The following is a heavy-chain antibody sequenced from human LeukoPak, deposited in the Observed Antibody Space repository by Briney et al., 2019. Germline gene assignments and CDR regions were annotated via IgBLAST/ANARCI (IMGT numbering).Heavy chain of an antibody. CDR3: ARAPAIRIVVVITTGVFAFDI. D-gene: IGHD3-22*01. CDR2: IDNSGNII. J-gene: IGHJ3*02. V-gene: IGHV3-11*04. Sequence: GGSLRLSCAASGFIFSDYYMSWIRQAPGKGLEWVSYIDNSGNIIYYADSVKGRFTISRDNAKNSLYLQMNSLRAEDTAVYYCARAPAIRIVVVITTGVFAFDIWGQGTMVTVSS. CDR1: GFIFSDYY.